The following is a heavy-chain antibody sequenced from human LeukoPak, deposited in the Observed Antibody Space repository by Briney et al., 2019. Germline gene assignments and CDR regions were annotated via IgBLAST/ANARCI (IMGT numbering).Heavy chain of an antibody. CDR2: IYYSGST. CDR1: GGSISSYY. J-gene: IGHJ4*02. V-gene: IGHV4-59*12. D-gene: IGHD3-10*01. Sequence: PSETLSLTCTVSGGSISSYYWSWIRQPPGKGLEWIGYIYYSGSTNYNPSLKSRVTISVDTSKNQFSLKLSSVTAADTAVYYCARVRITMVRGAPNYFDYWGQGTLVTVSS. CDR3: ARVRITMVRGAPNYFDY.